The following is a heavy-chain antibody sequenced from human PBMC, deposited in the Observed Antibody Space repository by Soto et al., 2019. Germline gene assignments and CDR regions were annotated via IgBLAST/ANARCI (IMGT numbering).Heavy chain of an antibody. CDR2: IYYSGST. V-gene: IGHV4-59*01. D-gene: IGHD1-26*01. Sequence: PSETLSLTCTVSGGSISSYYWSWIRQPPGKGLEWIGYIYYSGSTNYNPSLKSRATISVDTSKNQFSLKLSSVTAADTAVYYCAREVSYPGWFDPWGQGTLVTVSS. J-gene: IGHJ5*02. CDR3: AREVSYPGWFDP. CDR1: GGSISSYY.